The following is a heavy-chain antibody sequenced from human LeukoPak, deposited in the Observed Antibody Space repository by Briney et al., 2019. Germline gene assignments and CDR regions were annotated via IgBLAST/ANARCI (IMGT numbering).Heavy chain of an antibody. Sequence: ASVKVSCKAFGYTFTSYGVSWVRQAPGQELEWMGWISGYNGNTKYAQKFQGRVTMTTDTSTSTAYMELRSLRNDDTAVYYCARDYGSSTTWYFDYWGQGTLVTVSS. V-gene: IGHV1-18*01. D-gene: IGHD2-2*01. J-gene: IGHJ4*02. CDR2: ISGYNGNT. CDR1: GYTFTSYG. CDR3: ARDYGSSTTWYFDY.